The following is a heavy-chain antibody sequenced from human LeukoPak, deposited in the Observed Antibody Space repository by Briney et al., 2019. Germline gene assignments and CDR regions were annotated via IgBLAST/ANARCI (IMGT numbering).Heavy chain of an antibody. CDR2: IYTSGST. J-gene: IGHJ4*02. V-gene: IGHV4-4*07. CDR3: ARDIGNYDILTGYYYYFDY. CDR1: SGSISSYY. Sequence: SETLSLACTGSSGSISSYYWNWIRQPAGKGLEWIGRIYTSGSTNYNPSLNSRVTMAVDTSKNQFSLKLSSVTAADTAVYYCARDIGNYDILTGYYYYFDYWGQGTLVTVSS. D-gene: IGHD3-9*01.